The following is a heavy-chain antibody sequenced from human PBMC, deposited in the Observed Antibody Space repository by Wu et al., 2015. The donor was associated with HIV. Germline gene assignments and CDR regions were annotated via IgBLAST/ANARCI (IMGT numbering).Heavy chain of an antibody. CDR1: GGTFSSYA. D-gene: IGHD2-2*01. CDR2: IIPIFGTA. Sequence: QVQLVQSGAEVKKPGSSVKVSCKASGGTFSSYAISWVRQAPGQGLEWMGRIIPIFGTANYAQKFQGRVTITADESTSTAYMELSSLRSEDTAVYYCARDGGYCSSTSCYAGFDYWGQGTLVTVSS. V-gene: IGHV1-69*13. J-gene: IGHJ4*02. CDR3: ARDGGYCSSTSCYAGFDY.